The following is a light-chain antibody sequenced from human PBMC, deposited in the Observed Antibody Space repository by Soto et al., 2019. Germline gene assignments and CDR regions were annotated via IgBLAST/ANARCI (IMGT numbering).Light chain of an antibody. CDR1: SSDVGGYNF. CDR2: NVY. CDR3: NSYTSSSTLV. J-gene: IGLJ2*01. Sequence: QSALTQPASVSGSPGQSITISCTGTSSDVGGYNFVSWYQQHPGKAPKLMLYNVYDRPSGISHRFSGSSSGNTASLTISGLQAEYEAHYYCNSYTSSSTLVFGGGTKVTVL. V-gene: IGLV2-14*03.